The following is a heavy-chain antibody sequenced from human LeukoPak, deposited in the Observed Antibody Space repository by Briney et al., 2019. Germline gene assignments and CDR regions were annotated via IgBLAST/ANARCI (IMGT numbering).Heavy chain of an antibody. D-gene: IGHD2-2*01. CDR1: GFTFSNYA. CDR2: ISGGGGTA. Sequence: GGFLRLSCAASGFTFSNYAMSWVRQAPGKGLEWVSAISGGGGTAYYADSVRGRFTISRDNSKSTLYLQMNSLRAEDTAVYYCAKTIQGATSRGAGFDYWGQGTLVTVSS. CDR3: AKTIQGATSRGAGFDY. J-gene: IGHJ4*02. V-gene: IGHV3-23*01.